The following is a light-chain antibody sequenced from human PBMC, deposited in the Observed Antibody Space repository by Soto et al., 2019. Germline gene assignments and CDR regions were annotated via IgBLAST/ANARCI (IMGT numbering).Light chain of an antibody. CDR3: QQYYSTPRT. CDR1: QSVIYSSNNKNY. J-gene: IGKJ1*01. V-gene: IGKV4-1*01. Sequence: DIVMTQSPDSLAVSLGERATINCKSSQSVIYSSNNKNYLAWYQQKPGQPPKLLIYWASTRESGVPDRFSGSGSGSDFTLTISSLQAIDVAVYYCQQYYSTPRTFGQGTKVEIK. CDR2: WAS.